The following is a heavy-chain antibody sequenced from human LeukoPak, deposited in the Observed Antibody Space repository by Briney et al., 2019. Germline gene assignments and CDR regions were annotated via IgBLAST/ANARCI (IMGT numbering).Heavy chain of an antibody. CDR3: ARSPLWFGESRGSRNWFDP. D-gene: IGHD3-10*01. Sequence: PSETLSLTCTVSGGFFSNFYWSWLRQPPGRGLEWIGRIYTSGSTNYNPSLKSRVTMSVDTSKNQFSLKLSSVTAADTAVYYCARSPLWFGESRGSRNWFDPWGQGTLVTVSS. CDR1: GGFFSNFY. CDR2: IYTSGST. J-gene: IGHJ5*02. V-gene: IGHV4-4*07.